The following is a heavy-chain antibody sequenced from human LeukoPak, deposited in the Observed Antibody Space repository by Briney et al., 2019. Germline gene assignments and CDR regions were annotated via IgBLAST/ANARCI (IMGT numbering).Heavy chain of an antibody. CDR2: INPDGSTT. Sequence: GGSLRLSGAASGFTLSTYWMHWVRQAPGKGLVWVSRINPDGSTTTYADSVEGRFTISRDNAKNTLYLQMSSLRAEDTAVYYCARVGVGMYHFDHWGQGTLVTVSS. V-gene: IGHV3-74*01. CDR3: ARVGVGMYHFDH. D-gene: IGHD2-2*01. J-gene: IGHJ4*02. CDR1: GFTLSTYW.